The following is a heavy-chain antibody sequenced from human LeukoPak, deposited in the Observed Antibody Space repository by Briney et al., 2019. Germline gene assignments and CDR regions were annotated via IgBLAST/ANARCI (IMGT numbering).Heavy chain of an antibody. CDR2: IIPIFCTA. J-gene: IGHJ5*02. V-gene: IGHV1-69*13. CDR1: GGTFSSYA. Sequence: ASVKVSCKASGGTFSSYAIRWVRQAPGPGLEWMGGIIPIFCTANYAQKFQGRVTITADESTSTAYMELSSLKSEDTAVYYCATRPGYNWFDPWGQGTLSPSPQ. CDR3: ATRPGYNWFDP.